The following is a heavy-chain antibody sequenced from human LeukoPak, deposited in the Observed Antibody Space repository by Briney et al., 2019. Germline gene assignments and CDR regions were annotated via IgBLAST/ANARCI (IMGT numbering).Heavy chain of an antibody. CDR1: GFTFSSYS. CDR2: ISSSSSYI. D-gene: IGHD6-19*01. J-gene: IGHJ3*02. Sequence: GGSLRLSCAASGFTFSSYSMNWVRQAPGKGLEWVSSISSSSSYIYYADSVKGRFTISRDNAKNSLYLQMNSLRAEDTAVYYCARVRYSSGWYEPQTDAFDIRGQGTMVTVSS. V-gene: IGHV3-21*01. CDR3: ARVRYSSGWYEPQTDAFDI.